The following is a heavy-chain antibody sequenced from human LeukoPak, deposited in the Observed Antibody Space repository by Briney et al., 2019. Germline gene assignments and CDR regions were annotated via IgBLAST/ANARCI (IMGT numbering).Heavy chain of an antibody. CDR3: ARDRDGYNYFLAPSEKPNDKLCY. V-gene: IGHV1-46*01. CDR2: INPSGGST. D-gene: IGHD5-24*01. J-gene: IGHJ4*02. CDR1: GYTFTSYY. Sequence: ASVKVSCKSSGYTFTSYYMHWVRQAPGQGLEWMGIINPSGGSTSYAQKFQGRVTMTRDTSTSTVYMELSSLRSEDTAVYYCARDRDGYNYFLAPSEKPNDKLCYWGQGTLVTVSS.